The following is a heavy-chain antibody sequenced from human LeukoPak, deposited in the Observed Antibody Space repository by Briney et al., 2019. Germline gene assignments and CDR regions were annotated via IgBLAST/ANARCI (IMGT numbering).Heavy chain of an antibody. V-gene: IGHV1-69*13. Sequence: GASVKVSCKASVGTFSSYAIGWVRQAPGQGLEWMGGIIPIFGTANYAQKFQGRVTITADESTSTAYMELSSLRSEDTAVYYCASYEGVQGVISYYYYYMDVWGKGTTVTVSS. CDR3: ASYEGVQGVISYYYYYMDV. CDR2: IIPIFGTA. J-gene: IGHJ6*03. CDR1: VGTFSSYA. D-gene: IGHD3-10*01.